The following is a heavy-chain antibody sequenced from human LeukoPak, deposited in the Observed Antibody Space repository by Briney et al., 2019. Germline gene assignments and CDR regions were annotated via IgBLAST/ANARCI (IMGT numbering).Heavy chain of an antibody. CDR3: ARDMQWLVNDAFDI. D-gene: IGHD6-19*01. J-gene: IGHJ3*02. CDR1: GGSISNYY. Sequence: SETLSLTCTVSGGSISNYYWNWIRQPPGKGLEWIGEINHSGSTNYNPSLESRVTISVDTSKNQFSLRLSSVTAADTAGYYCARDMQWLVNDAFDIWGQGTMVTVSS. CDR2: INHSGST. V-gene: IGHV4-34*01.